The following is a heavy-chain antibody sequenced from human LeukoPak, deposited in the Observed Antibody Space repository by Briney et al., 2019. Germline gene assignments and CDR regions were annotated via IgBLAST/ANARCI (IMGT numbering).Heavy chain of an antibody. D-gene: IGHD2-8*01. CDR3: ARDLGYCTSGVCHTRFDY. V-gene: IGHV3-30*03. CDR1: GFTFSRYG. Sequence: GGSLRLSCAASGFTFSRYGMHWVRQAPGKGLEWVAVVSYGGTEKHYADSVKGRFTISRDNSKNTLSLDMNSLRAEDTAVYYCARDLGYCTSGVCHTRFDYWGQGTLVAVSS. J-gene: IGHJ4*02. CDR2: VSYGGTEK.